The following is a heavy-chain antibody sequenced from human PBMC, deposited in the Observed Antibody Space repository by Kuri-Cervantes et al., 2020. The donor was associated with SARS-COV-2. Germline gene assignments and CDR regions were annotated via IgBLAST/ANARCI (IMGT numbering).Heavy chain of an antibody. J-gene: IGHJ4*02. CDR1: GFSLSTSGMC. CDR2: IDWDDDK. CDR3: ARTQDVLRFLEGFDY. Sequence: SCPTLVKPTQTLTLTCTFSGFSLSTSGMCVSWIRQPPGKALEWLARIDWDDDKYYSTSLKTRLTISKDTSKNQVVLTMTNMDPVDTATYYCARTQDVLRFLEGFDYWGQGTLVTVSS. V-gene: IGHV2-70*11. D-gene: IGHD3-3*01.